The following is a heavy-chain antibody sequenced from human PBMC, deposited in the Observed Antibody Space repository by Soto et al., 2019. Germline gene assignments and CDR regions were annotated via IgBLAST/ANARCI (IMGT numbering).Heavy chain of an antibody. Sequence: GGALRLSCAGSGFTFSRYALCRDRQAQGKGLEWVSAISGSGGSTYYADSVKGRFTISRDNSKNTLYLQMNSLRAEDTAVYYCAKRISLAATPGYYFDYWGQGTLVTVSS. CDR2: ISGSGGST. CDR1: GFTFSRYA. D-gene: IGHD2-15*01. CDR3: AKRISLAATPGYYFDY. J-gene: IGHJ4*02. V-gene: IGHV3-23*01.